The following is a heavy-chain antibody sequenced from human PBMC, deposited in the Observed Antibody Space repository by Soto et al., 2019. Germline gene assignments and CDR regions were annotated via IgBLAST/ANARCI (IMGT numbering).Heavy chain of an antibody. Sequence: QVQLQESGPGLVKPSETLSLTCTVSGGSISSDYWSWVRQPPGKGLEWIGYIYFSGSTNYNPSLESRVTISLDASKTQFSLKLRSLTTADTAVYYCARVGGVAARTCAYWGQGTLVTVSS. D-gene: IGHD6-6*01. CDR1: GGSISSDY. J-gene: IGHJ4*02. CDR3: ARVGGVAARTCAY. CDR2: IYFSGST. V-gene: IGHV4-59*01.